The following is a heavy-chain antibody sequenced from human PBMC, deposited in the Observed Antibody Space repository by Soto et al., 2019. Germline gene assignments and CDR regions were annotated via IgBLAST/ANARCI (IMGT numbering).Heavy chain of an antibody. CDR2: IYYSGST. D-gene: IGHD3-16*02. CDR3: ARLGITFGGVIVIRWWFDP. J-gene: IGHJ5*02. V-gene: IGHV4-39*01. CDR1: GGSISSSSYY. Sequence: QLQLQESGPGLVKPSETLSLTCTVSGGSISSSSYYWGWIRQPPGKGLEWIGSIYYSGSTYYNPSLKSRVTISVDTSKNQFSLKLSSVTAADTAVYYCARLGITFGGVIVIRWWFDPWGQGTLVTVSS.